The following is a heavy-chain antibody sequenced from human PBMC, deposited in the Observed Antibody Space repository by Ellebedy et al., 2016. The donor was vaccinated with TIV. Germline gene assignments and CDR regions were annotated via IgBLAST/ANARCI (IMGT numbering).Heavy chain of an antibody. CDR2: IYYSGST. V-gene: IGHV4-39*01. CDR3: ARRAPVNLGWGYYFDY. CDR1: GVSISSSSDY. Sequence: MPSETLSLTCPVSGVSISSSSDYWGWIRQPPGRGLEWIGTIYYSGSTYYNPSLKSRVPISVDTSKNQFSLKMSSVTAADTAVYYCARRAPVNLGWGYYFDYWGQGALVTVSS. J-gene: IGHJ4*02. D-gene: IGHD7-27*01.